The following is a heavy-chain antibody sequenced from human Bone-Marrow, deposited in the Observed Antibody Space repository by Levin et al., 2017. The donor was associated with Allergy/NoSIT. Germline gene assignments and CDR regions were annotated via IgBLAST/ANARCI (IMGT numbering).Heavy chain of an antibody. D-gene: IGHD1-26*01. V-gene: IGHV3-11*01. J-gene: IGHJ4*02. CDR2: ITTSGSAM. CDR3: ARTYVGATTDY. CDR1: GFTFSDYY. Sequence: GESLKISCAASGFTFSDYYMTWVRQAPGKGLEWISYITTSGSAMYYADSVKGRFTISRDNTKNSLYLQMNSLRAEDTALYYCARTYVGATTDYWGQGTQVTVSS.